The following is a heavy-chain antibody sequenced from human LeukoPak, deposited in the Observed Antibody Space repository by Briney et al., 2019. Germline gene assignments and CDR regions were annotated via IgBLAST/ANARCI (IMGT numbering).Heavy chain of an antibody. CDR1: GFTFSDYY. V-gene: IGHV3-11*06. J-gene: IGHJ6*02. CDR3: ARDLLAVPEPSNYGMDV. D-gene: IGHD1-14*01. CDR2: VSSSGTYT. Sequence: GGSLRLSCAASGFTFSDYYMSWIRQAPGKGLEGVSYVSSSGTYTKYADPVRGRFTISRDNARNSLYLQMNSPRAEDTAVYYCARDLLAVPEPSNYGMDVWGQGTTVTVSS.